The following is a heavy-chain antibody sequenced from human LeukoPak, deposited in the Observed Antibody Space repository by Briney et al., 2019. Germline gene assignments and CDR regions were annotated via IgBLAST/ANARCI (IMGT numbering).Heavy chain of an antibody. J-gene: IGHJ4*02. CDR1: GGTFSNYA. CDR3: ARGWDYDSGGRPTAYVY. CDR2: IIPIFGTA. Sequence: SVKVSCTAYGGTFSNYAINGIRQAPGPGLEWMVGIIPIFGTANYAQKFQGRVTITADESTSTVYMELNSLKSEDTAVYYCARGWDYDSGGRPTAYVYWGQGTLVTVSS. D-gene: IGHD3-22*01. V-gene: IGHV1-69*13.